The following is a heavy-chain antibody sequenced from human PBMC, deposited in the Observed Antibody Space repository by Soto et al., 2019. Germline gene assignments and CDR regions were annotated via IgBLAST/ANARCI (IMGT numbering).Heavy chain of an antibody. Sequence: PGGSLRLSCAASGFTFSSYNMNWVRQAPGKGLEWVSYTSGSGSTIYYADSVKGRFTISRDNAKNSLYLQMNSLRDEDTAVYYCARVRYCSSISCFDAFDIWGQGTMVTVSS. CDR3: ARVRYCSSISCFDAFDI. CDR1: GFTFSSYN. J-gene: IGHJ3*02. V-gene: IGHV3-48*02. CDR2: TSGSGSTI. D-gene: IGHD2-2*01.